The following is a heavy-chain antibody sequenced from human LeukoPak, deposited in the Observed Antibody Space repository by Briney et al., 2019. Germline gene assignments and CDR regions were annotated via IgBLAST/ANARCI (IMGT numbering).Heavy chain of an antibody. CDR1: GFTFSTYS. CDR3: AKDMAAYYYASGNIEY. Sequence: GGSLRLSCVASGFTFSTYSMNWVRQAPGKGLEWVSYISSSSLSSSTTYKYYADSVKGRFTISRDNSKNSLYLQMNSLRTEDTALYYCAKDMAAYYYASGNIEYWGQGTLVTVSS. CDR2: ISSSSLSSSTTYK. V-gene: IGHV3-21*04. J-gene: IGHJ4*02. D-gene: IGHD3-10*01.